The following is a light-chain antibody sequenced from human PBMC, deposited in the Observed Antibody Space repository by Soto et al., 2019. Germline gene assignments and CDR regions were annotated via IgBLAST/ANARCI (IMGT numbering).Light chain of an antibody. Sequence: QSVLTQPASVSGSPGQSITISCTGTSSDVGGYNYVSWYQQHPGKAPKLMIYEVSNRPSGVSNRFSGSKFGNTASLTISGLQAEDEADYYCSSYTSSSTLDVFGTGTKVTV. CDR3: SSYTSSSTLDV. CDR2: EVS. V-gene: IGLV2-14*01. CDR1: SSDVGGYNY. J-gene: IGLJ1*01.